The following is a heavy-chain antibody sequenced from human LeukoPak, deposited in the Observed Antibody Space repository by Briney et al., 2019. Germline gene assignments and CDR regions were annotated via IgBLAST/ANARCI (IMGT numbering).Heavy chain of an antibody. D-gene: IGHD4-11*01. CDR2: ISYDGSNK. CDR1: GFTFSSYA. J-gene: IGHJ6*02. V-gene: IGHV3-30-3*01. CDR3: ARDRHQTTVTKDSYYYGMDV. Sequence: GRSLRVSCAASGFTFSSYAMHWVRQAPGNGLEWVAVISYDGSNKYYADSVKGRFTISRDNSKNTLYLQMNSLRAEDTAVYYCARDRHQTTVTKDSYYYGMDVWGRGTTVTVSS.